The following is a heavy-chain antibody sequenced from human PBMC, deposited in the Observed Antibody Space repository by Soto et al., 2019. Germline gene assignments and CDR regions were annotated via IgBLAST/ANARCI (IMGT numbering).Heavy chain of an antibody. D-gene: IGHD3-10*02. V-gene: IGHV5-51*01. CDR1: GYTFTNYW. Sequence: GESLKISFKGSGYTFTNYWIGWVRQMPGKGLEWMEIIYPGDSDTRYSPSFQGQVTISADKSISTAYLQWRSRKASDTAMYYCARYVPGYYTMDVSGPGTTVTVSS. CDR3: ARYVPGYYTMDV. J-gene: IGHJ6*02. CDR2: IYPGDSDT.